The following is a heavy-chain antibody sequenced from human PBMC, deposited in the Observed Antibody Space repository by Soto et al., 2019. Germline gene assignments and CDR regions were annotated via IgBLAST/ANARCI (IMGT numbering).Heavy chain of an antibody. CDR3: APLSVSLRGPYGIRV. J-gene: IGHJ6*02. V-gene: IGHV4-39*01. Sequence: SETLSLTCSVSGYSVTSSDYYWAWIRQPPGKGLEWIGSICYSGLTYYNPSLKSRVTLSVDTSKNQFSVRLNSVTAADTAVYYCAPLSVSLRGPYGIRVWGQGTTVTVSS. CDR2: ICYSGLT. CDR1: GYSVTSSDYY. D-gene: IGHD4-17*01.